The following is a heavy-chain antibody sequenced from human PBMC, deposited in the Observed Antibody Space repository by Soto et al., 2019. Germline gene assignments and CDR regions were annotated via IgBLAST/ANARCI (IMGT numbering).Heavy chain of an antibody. CDR1: GFPFSSYG. D-gene: IGHD3-3*01. CDR3: AKDAAFQSAYYSGRHYFVP. CDR2: ISGSDGTT. V-gene: IGHV3-23*01. Sequence: PGGSLRLSCAASGFPFSSYGMNWVRQAPGKGLEWVSAISGSDGTTHYADSVRGRFTISRDNSNNTVFLQMNSLRVEDTGLYYCAKDAAFQSAYYSGRHYFVPWGQGALVTVSS. J-gene: IGHJ5*02.